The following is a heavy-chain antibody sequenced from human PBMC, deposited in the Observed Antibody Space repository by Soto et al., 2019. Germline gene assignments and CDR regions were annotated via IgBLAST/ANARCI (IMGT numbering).Heavy chain of an antibody. J-gene: IGHJ3*02. Sequence: QVQLQESGPGLVKPSQTLSLTCTVSGGSISSGGYYWSWIRQHPGKGREWIGYIDYSGSTYYNPSLKSRVTISVDTSKNQFSLRLSSVTAADTAVYYCARDRHLGDYGPKAFDIWGQGTMVTVSS. CDR3: ARDRHLGDYGPKAFDI. CDR1: GGSISSGGYY. D-gene: IGHD4-17*01. V-gene: IGHV4-31*03. CDR2: IDYSGST.